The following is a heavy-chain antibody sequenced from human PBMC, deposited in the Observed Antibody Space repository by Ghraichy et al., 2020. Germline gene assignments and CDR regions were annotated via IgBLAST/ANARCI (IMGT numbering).Heavy chain of an antibody. D-gene: IGHD4-23*01. J-gene: IGHJ6*02. CDR3: ARGSTVVRFYYSAGMDV. V-gene: IGHV3-48*02. Sequence: GVLRLSCVGSGFPFSSYSMNWVRQSPGKGLEWVSSIASRGRTIFYADSVKSRFTISRDNAQNSLYLQMNSLRDEDTAVYYCARGSTVVRFYYSAGMDVWGQGTTVTVSS. CDR2: IASRGRTI. CDR1: GFPFSSYS.